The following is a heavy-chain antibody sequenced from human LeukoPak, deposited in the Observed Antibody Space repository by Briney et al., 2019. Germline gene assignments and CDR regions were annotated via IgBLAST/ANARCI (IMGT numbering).Heavy chain of an antibody. V-gene: IGHV3-73*01. Sequence: GGSLRLSCAASGFTFSGSAMHWVRQASGKGLEWVGRIRSKANSYATAYAASVKGRFTISRDDSKNTAYLQMNSLKTEDTAVYYCTGGIAAAGISQPTDYYYYGMDVWGQGTTVTVSS. CDR3: TGGIAAAGISQPTDYYYYGMDV. CDR2: IRSKANSYAT. J-gene: IGHJ6*02. D-gene: IGHD6-13*01. CDR1: GFTFSGSA.